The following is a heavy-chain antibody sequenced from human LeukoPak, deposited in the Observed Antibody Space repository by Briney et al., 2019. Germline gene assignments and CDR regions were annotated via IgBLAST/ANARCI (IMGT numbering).Heavy chain of an antibody. CDR3: ETYYYDSSGYLGVDY. J-gene: IGHJ4*02. CDR1: GYTLTTYY. V-gene: IGHV1-46*01. CDR2: IIPSDGRT. D-gene: IGHD3-22*01. Sequence: GSVKVSCKASGYTLTTYYMHWVRQAPGQGLEWMGIIIPSDGRTTFSQNFQGRVTITRDTSTSTVYMELSSLTSEDTAVYYCETYYYDSSGYLGVDYWGQGTLVTVSS.